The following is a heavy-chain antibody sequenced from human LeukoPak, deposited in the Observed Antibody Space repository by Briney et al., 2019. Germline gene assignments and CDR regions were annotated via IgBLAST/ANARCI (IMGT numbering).Heavy chain of an antibody. CDR2: IYSGGST. CDR1: GFTVSSNY. Sequence: GGSLRLSCAASGFTVSSNYMSWVRQAPGKGLEWVSVIYSGGSTYYADSVKGRFTISRDNSKNTLYLQMNSLRAEDTAVYYCARDSSYRSSGWCPFDYWGQGTLVTVSS. J-gene: IGHJ4*02. CDR3: ARDSSYRSSGWCPFDY. V-gene: IGHV3-53*01. D-gene: IGHD6-19*01.